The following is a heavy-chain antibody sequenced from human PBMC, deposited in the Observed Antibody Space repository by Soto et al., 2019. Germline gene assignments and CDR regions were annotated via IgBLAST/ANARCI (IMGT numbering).Heavy chain of an antibody. Sequence: QVQLQESGPGLVKPSQTLSLTCTVSGGSISSGDYYWSWIRQPPGKGLEWIGYIYYSGSTYFNPSLKSRVTIAVDMSMNQFALEMRSVIAAHTVVYYCARVYNWNYDRWFFPWGQGTLVTVIS. CDR3: ARVYNWNYDRWFFP. J-gene: IGHJ5*02. V-gene: IGHV4-30-4*01. CDR1: GGSISSGDYY. D-gene: IGHD1-7*01. CDR2: IYYSGST.